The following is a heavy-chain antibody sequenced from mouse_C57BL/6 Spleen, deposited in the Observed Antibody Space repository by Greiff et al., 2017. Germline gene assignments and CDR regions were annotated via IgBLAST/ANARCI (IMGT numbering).Heavy chain of an antibody. Sequence: EVQLQQSGPELVKPGASVKISCKASGYTFTDYYMNWVKQSHGKSLEWIGDINPNNGGTSYNQKFKGKATLTVDKSSSTAYMELRSLTSEDSAVYYCAREKAAQAPAWFAYWGQGTLVTVSA. CDR1: GYTFTDYY. CDR2: INPNNGGT. J-gene: IGHJ3*01. D-gene: IGHD3-2*02. CDR3: AREKAAQAPAWFAY. V-gene: IGHV1-26*01.